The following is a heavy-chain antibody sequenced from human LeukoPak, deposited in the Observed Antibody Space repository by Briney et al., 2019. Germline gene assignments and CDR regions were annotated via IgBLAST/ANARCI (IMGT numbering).Heavy chain of an antibody. CDR1: GYSFTSYW. CDR2: IYPGDSDT. D-gene: IGHD5-18*01. CDR3: ASLLGGYTYGYDY. V-gene: IGHV5-51*01. J-gene: IGHJ4*02. Sequence: GESLKISCKGSGYSFTSYWIGRVRQMPGKGLEWMGIIYPGDSDTRYSPSFQGQVTISADKSTSTAYLQWSSLKASDTALYYCASLLGGYTYGYDYWGQGTLVTVSS.